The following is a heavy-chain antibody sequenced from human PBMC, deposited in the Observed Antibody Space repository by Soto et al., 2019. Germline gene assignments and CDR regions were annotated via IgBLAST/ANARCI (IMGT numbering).Heavy chain of an antibody. CDR3: AKGKGIGATPDGANS. CDR1: GFTFSKYG. V-gene: IGHV3-23*01. J-gene: IGHJ4*02. CDR2: VRSDEDTT. Sequence: EVQVLESGGGLVQPGGSLRLSCAGSGFTFSKYGMNWVRQAPGKGLEWVSGVRSDEDTTYNAESVKGRFTVSRDTSENTVYLQMNSLRVEDTAVYYCAKGKGIGATPDGANSWGQGTLVTVSP. D-gene: IGHD1-26*01.